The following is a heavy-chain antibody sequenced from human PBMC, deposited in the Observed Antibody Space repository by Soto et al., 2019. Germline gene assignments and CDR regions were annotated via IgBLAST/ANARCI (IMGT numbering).Heavy chain of an antibody. Sequence: ETLSLTCTVSGVSISSSSYYWGWMRQPPGKGLEWIGSIYYSESTYYNPSLKSRVTISVDTSKNQFSLNLSSVTAADTAVYYCARCRSYDSSGYYYSWFDPWGQGTQVTVSS. CDR3: ARCRSYDSSGYYYSWFDP. CDR1: GVSISSSSYY. CDR2: IYYSEST. V-gene: IGHV4-39*01. D-gene: IGHD3-22*01. J-gene: IGHJ5*02.